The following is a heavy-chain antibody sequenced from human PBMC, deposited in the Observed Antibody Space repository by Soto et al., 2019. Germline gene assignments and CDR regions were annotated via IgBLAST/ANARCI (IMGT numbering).Heavy chain of an antibody. CDR3: ARARGSHIVVVVAATPDRHAFDI. CDR2: INPSGGST. Sequence: GASVKVPCKASGYTFTSYYMHWVRQAPGQGLEWMGIINPSGGSTSYAQKFQGRVTMTRDTSTSTVYMELSSLRSEDTAVYYCARARGSHIVVVVAATPDRHAFDIWGQGTMVTVSS. J-gene: IGHJ3*02. V-gene: IGHV1-46*03. D-gene: IGHD2-15*01. CDR1: GYTFTSYY.